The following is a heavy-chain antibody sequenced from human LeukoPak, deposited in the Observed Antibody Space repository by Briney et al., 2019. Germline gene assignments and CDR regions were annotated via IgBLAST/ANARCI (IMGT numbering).Heavy chain of an antibody. CDR3: ARQAQWLVDWFDP. D-gene: IGHD6-19*01. CDR1: GFPFSSYP. CDR2: ITASGDST. V-gene: IGHV3-23*01. J-gene: IGHJ5*02. Sequence: GGSLRLSCAGSGFPFSSYPISWVRQPPGKGLEWVSAITASGDSTYSADSVKGRFTISRDNSRNTLYLQMNSLRAEDTAVYYCARQAQWLVDWFDPWGQGTLVTVSS.